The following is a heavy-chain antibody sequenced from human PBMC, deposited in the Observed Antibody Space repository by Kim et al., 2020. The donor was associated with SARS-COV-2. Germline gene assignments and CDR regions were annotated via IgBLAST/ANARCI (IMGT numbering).Heavy chain of an antibody. Sequence: GGSLRLSCKVSDLSVRTNYMTWVRQAPGKGLEWVTNIHSGGSMYYAESVKGRFTISRYYADNKLYLQKSDLRAEDTAVYYCAAFRSGFDIWGQGTKVIVSS. CDR1: DLSVRTNY. V-gene: IGHV3-53*01. CDR3: AAFRSGFDI. CDR2: IHSGGSM. J-gene: IGHJ3*02. D-gene: IGHD3-3*01.